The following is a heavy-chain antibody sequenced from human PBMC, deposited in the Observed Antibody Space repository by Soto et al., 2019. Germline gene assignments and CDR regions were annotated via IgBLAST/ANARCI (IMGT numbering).Heavy chain of an antibody. CDR3: AKDRVSAAGYGMDV. V-gene: IGHV3-30*18. CDR2: ISYDGNKK. CDR1: GFTFSSYG. Sequence: QMQLVESGGGVVQPGRSLRLSCEASGFTFSSYGIHWVRQAPGKGLEWVAVISYDGNKKYHADSVKGRFTISRDNSKNTLYLQMNSLREEDTAVYYCAKDRVSAAGYGMDVWGQGTTVTVSS. D-gene: IGHD6-13*01. J-gene: IGHJ6*02.